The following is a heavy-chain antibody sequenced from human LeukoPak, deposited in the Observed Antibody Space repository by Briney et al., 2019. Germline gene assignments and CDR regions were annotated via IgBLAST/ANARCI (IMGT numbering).Heavy chain of an antibody. CDR2: IYSGGST. CDR3: ARDEVAAAGTYPGTFGMDV. V-gene: IGHV3-53*01. CDR1: GFTVSSNY. J-gene: IGHJ6*02. Sequence: PGGSLRLSCAASGFTVSSNYMSWVRQAPGKGLEWVSVIYSGGSTYYADSVKGRFTISRDNSKNTLYLQMNSLRAEDTAVYYCARDEVAAAGTYPGTFGMDVWGQGTTVTVSS. D-gene: IGHD6-13*01.